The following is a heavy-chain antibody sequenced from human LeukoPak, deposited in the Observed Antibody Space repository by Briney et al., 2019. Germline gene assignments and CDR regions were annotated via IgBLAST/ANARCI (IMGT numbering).Heavy chain of an antibody. Sequence: GESLKISCTISGYTFTSYWIGWVRQMPGKGLEWMGIIYPGDSDTRYSPSFQGQVTISADKSISTAYLQWSSLKASDTAMYYCARHEDLGGNYIDYWGQGTLVTVSS. CDR2: IYPGDSDT. J-gene: IGHJ4*02. CDR3: ARHEDLGGNYIDY. CDR1: GYTFTSYW. V-gene: IGHV5-51*01. D-gene: IGHD2-15*01.